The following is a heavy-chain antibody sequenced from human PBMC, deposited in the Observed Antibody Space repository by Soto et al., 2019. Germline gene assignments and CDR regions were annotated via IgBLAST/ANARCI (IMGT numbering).Heavy chain of an antibody. J-gene: IGHJ4*02. CDR1: GYSFTSYW. Sequence: GESLKISCKGSGYSFTSYWIGWVRQMPGKGLEWMGIIYPGDSDTRYSPSFQGQVTISADKSISTAYLQWSSLKASDTAMYYYDSSGYYIPDYFDYWGQGTLVTVSS. D-gene: IGHD3-22*01. V-gene: IGHV5-51*01. CDR2: IYPGDSDT. CDR3: DSSGYYIPDYFDY.